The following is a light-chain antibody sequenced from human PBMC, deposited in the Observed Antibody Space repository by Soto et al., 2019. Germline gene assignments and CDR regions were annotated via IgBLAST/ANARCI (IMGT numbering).Light chain of an antibody. J-gene: IGLJ2*01. V-gene: IGLV2-14*01. CDR2: DVS. Sequence: QSALTQPASVSGSPGQSITISCTGTSSDVGGYNYVSWYQQHPGTAPKLMIYDVSNRPSGVSNRFSGSKSGITASLTISGLQAEDEADYYCSSYTSSSTLVFGGGTKVTVL. CDR1: SSDVGGYNY. CDR3: SSYTSSSTLV.